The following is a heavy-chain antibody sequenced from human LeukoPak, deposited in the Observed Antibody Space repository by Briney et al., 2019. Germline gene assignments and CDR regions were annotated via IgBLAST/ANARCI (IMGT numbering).Heavy chain of an antibody. CDR1: GFTFSSYS. Sequence: GGSLRLSCAASGFTFSSYSMNWVRQAPGKGLEWVSYADSVKGRFTISRDNAKNSLHLQMNSLRAEDTAVYYCASLYGSGPNWFDPWGQGTLVTVSS. V-gene: IGHV3-48*01. J-gene: IGHJ5*02. CDR3: ASLYGSGPNWFDP. D-gene: IGHD3-10*01.